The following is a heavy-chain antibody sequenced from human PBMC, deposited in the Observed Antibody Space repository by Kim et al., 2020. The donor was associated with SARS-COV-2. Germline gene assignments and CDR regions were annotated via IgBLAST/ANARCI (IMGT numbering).Heavy chain of an antibody. CDR1: GGSFSGYY. CDR2: INHSGST. J-gene: IGHJ4*02. Sequence: SETLSLTCAVYGGSFSGYYWSWIRQPPGKGLEWIGEINHSGSTNYNPSLKSRVTISVDTSKNQFSLKLSSVTAADTAVYYCARGAGGDSSGYYIYHYWGQGTLVTVSS. CDR3: ARGAGGDSSGYYIYHY. D-gene: IGHD3-22*01. V-gene: IGHV4-34*01.